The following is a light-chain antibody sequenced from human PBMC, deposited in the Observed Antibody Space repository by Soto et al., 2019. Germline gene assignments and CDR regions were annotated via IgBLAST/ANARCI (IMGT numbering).Light chain of an antibody. Sequence: EIVMTQSPATLSVSPGERATLSCRASQSVSSNLAWYQQKPGQAPRLLIYGASTRATGIPARFSGSGSGTEFTLTISSLQAEDFAVYYCQQNNKWPPWTFGQGTNVESK. J-gene: IGKJ1*01. CDR1: QSVSSN. V-gene: IGKV3-15*01. CDR2: GAS. CDR3: QQNNKWPPWT.